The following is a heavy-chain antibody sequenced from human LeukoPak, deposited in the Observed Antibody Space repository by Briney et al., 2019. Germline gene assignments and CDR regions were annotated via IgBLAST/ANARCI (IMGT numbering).Heavy chain of an antibody. J-gene: IGHJ6*02. CDR2: IIPILGIA. CDR1: GYTFTSYG. CDR3: ASGGGGYYDSSGYSQYYGMDV. D-gene: IGHD3-22*01. V-gene: IGHV1-69*04. Sequence: SVKVSCKASGYTFTSYGISWVRQAPGQGLEWMGRIIPILGIANYAQKFQGRVTITADKSTSTAYMELSSLRSEDTAVYYCASGGGGYYDSSGYSQYYGMDVWGQGTTVTVSS.